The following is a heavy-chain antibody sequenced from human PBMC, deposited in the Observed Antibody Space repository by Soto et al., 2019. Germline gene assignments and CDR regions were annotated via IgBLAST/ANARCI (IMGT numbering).Heavy chain of an antibody. CDR3: ARDARYCSGGSCYHAGYYYGMDV. D-gene: IGHD2-15*01. Sequence: GASVKVSCKASGCTFSIYAISWVRQAPGQGLEWMGGIIPIFGTANYAQKFQGRVTITADESTSTAYMELSSPRSEDTAVYYCARDARYCSGGSCYHAGYYYGMDVWGQGTTVTVSS. CDR1: GCTFSIYA. V-gene: IGHV1-69*13. J-gene: IGHJ6*02. CDR2: IIPIFGTA.